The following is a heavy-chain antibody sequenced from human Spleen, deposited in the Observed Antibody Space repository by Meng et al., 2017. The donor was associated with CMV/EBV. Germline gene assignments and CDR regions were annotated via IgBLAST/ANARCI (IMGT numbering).Heavy chain of an antibody. CDR2: INPSGGST. V-gene: IGHV1-46*01. J-gene: IGHJ4*02. D-gene: IGHD3-22*01. CDR3: ARAGIPTYYYDSSGCPEDY. CDR1: FTSYY. Sequence: FTSYYMHWVRQAPGQGLEWMGIINPSGGSTSYAQKFQGRVTMTRDTSTSTVYMELSSLRSEDTAVYYCARAGIPTYYYDSSGCPEDYWGQGTLVTVSS.